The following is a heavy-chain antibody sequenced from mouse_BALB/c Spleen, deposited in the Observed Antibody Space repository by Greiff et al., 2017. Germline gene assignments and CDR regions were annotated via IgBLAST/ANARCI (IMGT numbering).Heavy chain of an antibody. D-gene: IGHD2-4*01. Sequence: EVQLVESGGGLVQPGGSRKLSCAASGFTFSSFGMHWVRQAPEKGLEWVAYISSGSSTIYYADTVKGRFTISRDNPKNTLFLQMTSLRSEDTAMYYCARGGSTMITWFAYWGQGTLVTVSA. CDR1: GFTFSSFG. J-gene: IGHJ3*01. CDR3: ARGGSTMITWFAY. CDR2: ISSGSSTI. V-gene: IGHV5-17*02.